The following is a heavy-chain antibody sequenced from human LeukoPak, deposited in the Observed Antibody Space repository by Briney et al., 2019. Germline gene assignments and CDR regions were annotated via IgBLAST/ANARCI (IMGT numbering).Heavy chain of an antibody. CDR3: AKDPNPHYDFWSGYK. D-gene: IGHD3-3*01. Sequence: GESLRLSCAASGFTFTGHTMTWLRQAPGKGLEWVSIIGGRDDRTYYADSVKGRFTISRDNSKSILYLHMSSLRAEDMAVYYCAKDPNPHYDFWSGYKWGQGTLVTVSS. CDR1: GFTFTGHT. CDR2: IGGRDDRT. V-gene: IGHV3-23*01. J-gene: IGHJ4*02.